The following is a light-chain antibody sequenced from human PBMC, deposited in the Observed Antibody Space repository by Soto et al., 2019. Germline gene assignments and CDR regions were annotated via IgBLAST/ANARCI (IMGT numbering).Light chain of an antibody. CDR3: AVWDDNLRGL. V-gene: IGLV1-44*01. J-gene: IGLJ2*01. CDR1: RSNIGGNA. CDR2: AND. Sequence: QSLLTQPPSVSGTPGQRVTISCSGSRSNIGGNAVTWYQQVPGTAPKHLVYANDQRPSGISDRFSGSKSSTSASLAISGLQSEDEADYYCAVWDDNLRGLFGGGTKLTVL.